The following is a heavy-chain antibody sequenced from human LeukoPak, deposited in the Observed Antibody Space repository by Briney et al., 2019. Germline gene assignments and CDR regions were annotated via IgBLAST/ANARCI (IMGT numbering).Heavy chain of an antibody. CDR3: AKDFDSSGYYEWFDP. D-gene: IGHD3-22*01. J-gene: IGHJ5*02. CDR2: ISGSGGST. Sequence: GGSLRLSCAASGFTFSSYAMSWVRQAPGKWLEWVSAISGSGGSTYYADSVKGRFTISRDNSKNTLYLQMNSLRAEDTAVYYCAKDFDSSGYYEWFDPWGQGTLVTVSS. CDR1: GFTFSSYA. V-gene: IGHV3-23*01.